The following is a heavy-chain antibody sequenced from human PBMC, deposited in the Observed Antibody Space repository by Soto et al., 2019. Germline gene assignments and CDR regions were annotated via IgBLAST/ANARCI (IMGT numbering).Heavy chain of an antibody. J-gene: IGHJ4*02. CDR3: TGSIAAEN. CDR2: ISYDGSNK. V-gene: IGHV3-30-3*01. CDR1: GFTFSSYA. Sequence: QVQLVESGGGVVQPGRSLRLSCAASGFTFSSYAMHWVRQAPGKGLEWVAVISYDGSNKYYADSVKGRFTISRDNSKNTLDLQMNGLRAEDTAVYYCTGSIAAENWGQGTLVTVSS. D-gene: IGHD6-25*01.